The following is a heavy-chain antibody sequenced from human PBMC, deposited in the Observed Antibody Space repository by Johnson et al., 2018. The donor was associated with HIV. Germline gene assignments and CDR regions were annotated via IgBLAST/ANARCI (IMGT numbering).Heavy chain of an antibody. J-gene: IGHJ3*02. Sequence: VQLVESGGGLVQPGRSLRLSCVTSRFTFDDYAMHWVRQAPGRGLDWVSGISWNSGSIGYVDSVKGRFTISRDNAKNSLYLQMNSLRAEDTALYYCARAEIYEGRVGDFAFDIWGRGTMVTVSS. D-gene: IGHD3-10*01. CDR2: ISWNSGSI. CDR3: ARAEIYEGRVGDFAFDI. V-gene: IGHV3-9*01. CDR1: RFTFDDYA.